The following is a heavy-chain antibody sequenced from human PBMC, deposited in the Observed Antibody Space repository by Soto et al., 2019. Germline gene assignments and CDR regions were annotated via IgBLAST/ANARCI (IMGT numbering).Heavy chain of an antibody. CDR1: GGSFSGYY. Sequence: PSETLSLTCAVYGGSFSGYYWSWIRQPPGKGLEWIGEINHSGSTNYNPSLKSRVTISVDTSKNQFSLKLSSVTAADTAVYYCARDHYYDSSGPQNWFDPWGQGTLVTVSS. CDR2: INHSGST. J-gene: IGHJ5*02. V-gene: IGHV4-34*01. D-gene: IGHD3-22*01. CDR3: ARDHYYDSSGPQNWFDP.